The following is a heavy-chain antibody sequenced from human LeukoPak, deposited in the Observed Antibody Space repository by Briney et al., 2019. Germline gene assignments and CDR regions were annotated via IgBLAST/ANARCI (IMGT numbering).Heavy chain of an antibody. CDR1: GFTFDSYG. J-gene: IGHJ4*02. CDR2: ISGSGVYT. V-gene: IGHV3-21*01. Sequence: PGGSLRLSCAASGFTFDSYGMNWVRQAPGKGLEWVSGISGSGVYTYYADSVKGRFTISRDNAKNSLYLQMNSLRAEDTAVYYCASLDRGSYYSFDYWGQGTLVTVSS. D-gene: IGHD1-26*01. CDR3: ASLDRGSYYSFDY.